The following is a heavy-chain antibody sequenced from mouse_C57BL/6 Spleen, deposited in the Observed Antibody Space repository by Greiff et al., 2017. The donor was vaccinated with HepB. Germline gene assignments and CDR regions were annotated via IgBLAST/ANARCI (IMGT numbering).Heavy chain of an antibody. Sequence: QVQLQQPGAELVKPGASVKMSCKASGYTFTSYWITWVKQRPGQGLEWIGDIYPGSGSTNYNEKFKSKATLTVDTSSSTAYMQLSSLTSEDSAVYYCASENYGSSYSFDYWGQGTTLTVSS. J-gene: IGHJ2*01. V-gene: IGHV1-55*01. CDR2: IYPGSGST. CDR3: ASENYGSSYSFDY. D-gene: IGHD1-1*01. CDR1: GYTFTSYW.